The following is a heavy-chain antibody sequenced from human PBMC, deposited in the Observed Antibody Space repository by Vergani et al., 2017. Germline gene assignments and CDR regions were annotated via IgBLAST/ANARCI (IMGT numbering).Heavy chain of an antibody. Sequence: QVQLQESGPGLVKPSETLSLTCAVSDYSISSGYYWGWIRQPPGKGLEWIGSSYHSGTTYYNPSLKSRVTISVDTSKNLFSLKLTSVTAADTAMYYCARERDLYSSGWYFDYWGQGALVTVSS. J-gene: IGHJ4*02. V-gene: IGHV4-38-2*02. CDR3: ARERDLYSSGWYFDY. CDR2: SYHSGTT. D-gene: IGHD6-19*01. CDR1: DYSISSGYY.